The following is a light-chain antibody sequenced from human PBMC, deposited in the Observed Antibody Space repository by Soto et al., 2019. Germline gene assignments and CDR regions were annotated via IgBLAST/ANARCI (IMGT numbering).Light chain of an antibody. CDR3: QQYNTFWT. CDR1: QSIRSW. V-gene: IGKV1-5*03. Sequence: DIQMTQSPSTLPASVGDRVTVTCRASQSIRSWLAWYQQKPGKDPKLLIYKESTLKSGVPSRFSGSGSGTEFTLTISSLQPDDFATYYCQQYNTFWTFGQGTKVDIK. J-gene: IGKJ1*01. CDR2: KES.